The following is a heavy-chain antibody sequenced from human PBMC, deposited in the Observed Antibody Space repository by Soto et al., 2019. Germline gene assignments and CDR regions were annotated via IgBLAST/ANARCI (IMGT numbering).Heavy chain of an antibody. CDR1: GYTLTELS. V-gene: IGHV1-24*01. J-gene: IGHJ6*03. CDR3: ATMAVMNLVEYYYYYMDV. D-gene: IGHD3-16*01. Sequence: ASVKVSCKVSGYTLTELSMHWVRQAPGKGLEWMGGFDPEDGETIYAQKFQGRVTMTEDTSTDTAYMELSSLRSEDTAVYYCATMAVMNLVEYYYYYMDVWSKGNTVTVSS. CDR2: FDPEDGET.